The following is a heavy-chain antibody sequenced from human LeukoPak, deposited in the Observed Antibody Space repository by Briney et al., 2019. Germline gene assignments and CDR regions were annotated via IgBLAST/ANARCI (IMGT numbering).Heavy chain of an antibody. CDR1: GYTFTSYG. CDR3: ATLSGPSPPALVRY. V-gene: IGHV1-69*06. CDR2: IIPIFGTA. Sequence: GASVKVSCKASGYTFTSYGISWVRQAPGQGLEWMGGIIPIFGTANYAQKFQGRVTITADKSTSTAYMELSSLRSEDTAVYYCATLSGPSPPALVRYWGQGTLVTVSS. J-gene: IGHJ4*02. D-gene: IGHD7-27*01.